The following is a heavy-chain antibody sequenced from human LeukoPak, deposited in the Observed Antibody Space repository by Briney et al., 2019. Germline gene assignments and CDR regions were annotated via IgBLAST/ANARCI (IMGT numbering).Heavy chain of an antibody. J-gene: IGHJ4*02. V-gene: IGHV3-53*01. Sequence: GGSLRLSCAASGFTVSSNYMSWVRQAPGKGLEWVSIIYSGGTSDYAAPVKGRFTISRDDSKNTLYLQMHSLKAEDTAVYYCTTDFRAGVCSGDCFNYWGQGTLVTVSS. CDR3: TTDFRAGVCSGDCFNY. CDR2: IYSGGTS. D-gene: IGHD2-21*02. CDR1: GFTVSSNY.